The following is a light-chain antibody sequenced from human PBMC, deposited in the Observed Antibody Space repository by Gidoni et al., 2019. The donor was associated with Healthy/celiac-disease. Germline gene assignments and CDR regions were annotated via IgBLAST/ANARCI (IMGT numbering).Light chain of an antibody. V-gene: IGLV3-1*01. CDR3: QAWDSSVV. CDR2: QDI. Sequence: SSELPPPPSVSVSPGQTARITCPVDKLGEKYVCWYQQKPGQAPVLFIYQDIKRPSGIPERFSGSNSGNTATLTISGTQAMYEADYFWQAWDSSVVFGGGTKLTVL. J-gene: IGLJ2*01. CDR1: KLGEKY.